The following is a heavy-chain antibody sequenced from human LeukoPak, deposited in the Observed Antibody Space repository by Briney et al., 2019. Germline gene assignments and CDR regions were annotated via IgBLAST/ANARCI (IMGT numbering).Heavy chain of an antibody. CDR3: ARVSAHAGIAVAASDY. D-gene: IGHD6-19*01. Sequence: GGSLRHACAASGFTFNRFTMNWVRQAPGKGLEWVSSISTSSSYIYYADSVKGRFTISRHNAKNSLYLQLNSLRVEDTALYYCARVSAHAGIAVAASDYWGQGTLVTVSS. J-gene: IGHJ4*02. CDR2: ISTSSSYI. V-gene: IGHV3-21*01. CDR1: GFTFNRFT.